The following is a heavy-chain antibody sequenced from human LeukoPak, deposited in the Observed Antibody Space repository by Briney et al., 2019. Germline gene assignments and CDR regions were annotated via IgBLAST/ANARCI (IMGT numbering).Heavy chain of an antibody. D-gene: IGHD3-22*01. J-gene: IGHJ4*02. CDR1: GGSIISSSYY. Sequence: SETLSLTCTVSGGSIISSSYYWRWIRQPPGKGLEWIGSIYYSGSTYYNPSLKSRVTISVDTSKNQFSLKLSSVTAADTAVYYCARHGYYDCSGYYPAGYFYFGGQGTLVTVSS. V-gene: IGHV4-39*01. CDR2: IYYSGST. CDR3: ARHGYYDCSGYYPAGYFYF.